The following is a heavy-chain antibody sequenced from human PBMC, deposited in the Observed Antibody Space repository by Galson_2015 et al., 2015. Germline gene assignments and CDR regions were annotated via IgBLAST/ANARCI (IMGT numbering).Heavy chain of an antibody. CDR2: IWYDGSNK. V-gene: IGHV3-33*01. J-gene: IGHJ5*02. CDR1: GFTFSSYG. Sequence: SLRLSCAASGFTFSSYGMHWVRQAPGKGLEWVAVIWYDGSNKYYADSVKGRFTISRDNSKNTLYLQMNSLRAEDTAVYYCARHSIAPRRGWWFAPWGQGTLVTVSS. CDR3: ARHSIAPRRGWWFAP. D-gene: IGHD6-6*01.